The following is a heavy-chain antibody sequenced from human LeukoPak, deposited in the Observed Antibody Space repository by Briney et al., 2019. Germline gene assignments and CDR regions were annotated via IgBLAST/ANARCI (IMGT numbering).Heavy chain of an antibody. J-gene: IGHJ6*03. Sequence: ASVNVSCKASGYTFTSYDINWVRQAPGQGLEWMGWMNPNSGNTGYAQKFQGRVTMTRNTSISTAYMELSSLRSEDTAVYYCARGHCSSTSCHNYYYYMDVWGKGTTVTVSS. V-gene: IGHV1-8*01. CDR2: MNPNSGNT. CDR1: GYTFTSYD. CDR3: ARGHCSSTSCHNYYYYMDV. D-gene: IGHD2-2*02.